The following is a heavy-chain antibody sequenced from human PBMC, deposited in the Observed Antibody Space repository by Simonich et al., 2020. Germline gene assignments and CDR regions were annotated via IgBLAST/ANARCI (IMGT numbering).Heavy chain of an antibody. V-gene: IGHV1-2*02. CDR2: IKPTSVGT. CDR3: AREEANGYSSSWNWFDP. D-gene: IGHD6-13*01. Sequence: QVQLVQSGAEVKKPGASVKVSGKASGYTFTGYSMHWVRQAPGQGLEWRGGIKPTSVGTNYAQKFQGRVTMTRDTSISTAYMELSRLRSDDTAVYYCAREEANGYSSSWNWFDPWGQGTLVTVSS. J-gene: IGHJ5*02. CDR1: GYTFTGYS.